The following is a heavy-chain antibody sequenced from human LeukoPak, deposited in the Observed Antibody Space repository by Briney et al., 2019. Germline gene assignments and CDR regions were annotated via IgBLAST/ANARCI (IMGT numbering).Heavy chain of an antibody. J-gene: IGHJ5*02. CDR1: GYTFTGYY. V-gene: IGHV1-2*02. D-gene: IGHD2-2*01. Sequence: ASVKVSCKASGYTFTGYYMHWVRQAPGQGLEWMGWINPNSGGTNYAQKFQGRVTMTRDTSISTAYMELSRLRSDDTAVYYCARAIIVVVSSWFDPWGQGTLVTVSS. CDR3: ARAIIVVVSSWFDP. CDR2: INPNSGGT.